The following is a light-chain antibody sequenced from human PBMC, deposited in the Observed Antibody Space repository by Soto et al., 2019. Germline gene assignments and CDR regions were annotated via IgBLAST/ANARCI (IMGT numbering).Light chain of an antibody. V-gene: IGKV1-5*03. CDR3: QQDNSYPWT. CDR1: QSISSW. J-gene: IGKJ1*01. CDR2: KAS. Sequence: DIEMMQSPSTLSTYVGDGVTITCRASQSISSWLAWFQQKPGKAPKLLIYKASSLESGVPSRFSGSGSGTEFTLTISSLQPDDFATYYCQQDNSYPWTFGQGTNV.